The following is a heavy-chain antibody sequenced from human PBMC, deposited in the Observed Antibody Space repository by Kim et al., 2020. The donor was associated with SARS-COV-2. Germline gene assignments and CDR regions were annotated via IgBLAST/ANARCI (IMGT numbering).Heavy chain of an antibody. Sequence: GGSLRLSCAASGFTFSSYAMHWVRQAPGKGLEWVAVISYDGSNKYYADSVKGRFTISRDNSKNTLYLQMNSLRAEDTAVYYCARTMIVARNWFDPWGQGTLVTVSS. D-gene: IGHD3-22*01. CDR1: GFTFSSYA. CDR2: ISYDGSNK. V-gene: IGHV3-30*04. J-gene: IGHJ5*02. CDR3: ARTMIVARNWFDP.